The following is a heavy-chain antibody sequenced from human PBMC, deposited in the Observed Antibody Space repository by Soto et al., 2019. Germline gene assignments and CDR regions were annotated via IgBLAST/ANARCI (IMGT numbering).Heavy chain of an antibody. CDR1: GFTLRSYA. Sequence: PGGALRLSRAAPGFTLRSYAMSWVRQAPGEGGEGVSAISGSGGSTYYADSVKGRFTISRDNSKNTLYLQMNSLRAEDTAVYYCAKGPNYDILTGYYSSSYFDYWGQGTLVTVSS. D-gene: IGHD3-9*01. CDR2: ISGSGGST. V-gene: IGHV3-23*01. J-gene: IGHJ4*02. CDR3: AKGPNYDILTGYYSSSYFDY.